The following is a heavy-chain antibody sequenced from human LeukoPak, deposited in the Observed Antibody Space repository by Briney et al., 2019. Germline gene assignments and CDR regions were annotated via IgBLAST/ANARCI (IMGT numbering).Heavy chain of an antibody. CDR2: ISWNSGSI. V-gene: IGHV3-9*01. Sequence: GGSLRLSCAASGFTFDDYAMHWVRQAPGKGLEWVSGISWNSGSIGYADSVKGRFTISRDNAKNSLYLQMNSPRAEDTALYYCAKDPSGYNSPGGFDYWGQGTLVTVSS. D-gene: IGHD5-24*01. CDR1: GFTFDDYA. J-gene: IGHJ4*02. CDR3: AKDPSGYNSPGGFDY.